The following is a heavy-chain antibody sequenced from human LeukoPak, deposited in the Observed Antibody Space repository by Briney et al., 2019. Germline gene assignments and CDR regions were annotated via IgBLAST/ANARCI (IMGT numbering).Heavy chain of an antibody. CDR1: GGSFSGYY. CDR3: ARRGRGSYAYY. CDR2: INHSGST. J-gene: IGHJ4*02. V-gene: IGHV4-34*01. D-gene: IGHD1-26*01. Sequence: PSETLSLTCAVYGGSFSGYYWSWIRQPPGKGLEWIGEINHSGSTNYNPSLKSRVTISVDTSKNQFSLKLSSVTAADTAVYYCARRGRGSYAYYWGQGTLVTVSS.